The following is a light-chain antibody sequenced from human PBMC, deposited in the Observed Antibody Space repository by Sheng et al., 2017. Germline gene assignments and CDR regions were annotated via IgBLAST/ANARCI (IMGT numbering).Light chain of an antibody. CDR2: KTS. Sequence: DIQMTQSPSTLSASVGDRVTITCRASQSLSSWLAWYQQKPGKAPKLLIYKTSSLESGVPSRFSGSGSGTEFTLTISSLQPDDFATYYCLHYNSYSRTFGQGPRWRSN. CDR3: LHYNSYSRT. V-gene: IGKV1-5*03. CDR1: QSLSSW. J-gene: IGKJ1*01.